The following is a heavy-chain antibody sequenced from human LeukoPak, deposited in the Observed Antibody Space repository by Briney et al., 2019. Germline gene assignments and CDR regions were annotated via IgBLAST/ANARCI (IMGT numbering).Heavy chain of an antibody. D-gene: IGHD6-19*01. Sequence: TGGSLRLSCAASGFTFSTYAIHWVRQAPAKGLEWVAVISDDGSTKYYADSVKGRFTISRDNSKNMLYLQMNSLRAEDSAVYYCVRDLIAVTGTGFWFDPRGQGTLVTVSS. CDR3: VRDLIAVTGTGFWFDP. V-gene: IGHV3-30-3*01. CDR2: ISDDGSTK. J-gene: IGHJ5*02. CDR1: GFTFSTYA.